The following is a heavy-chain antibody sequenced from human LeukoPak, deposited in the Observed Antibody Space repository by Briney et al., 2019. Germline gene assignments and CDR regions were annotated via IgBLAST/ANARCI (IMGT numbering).Heavy chain of an antibody. CDR3: ARGAPSDY. Sequence: PSETLSLTCTVPGGSMAVGSISTYYWRLLRQAAGKGLEGIGRIYTSGTTNNSPSIKTRVNMSIDTSKHQFSLKLNSVTAADTAVYYCARGAPSDYWGQGTLVTVSS. V-gene: IGHV4-4*07. CDR2: IYTSGTT. J-gene: IGHJ4*02. CDR1: GGSMAVGSISTYY.